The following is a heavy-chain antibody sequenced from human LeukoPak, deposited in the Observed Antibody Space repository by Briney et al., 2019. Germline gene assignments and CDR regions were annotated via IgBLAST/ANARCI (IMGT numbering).Heavy chain of an antibody. Sequence: SETLSLTCTVSGGSISSSSYWAWIRQPPGKGLEWIGNIYYSGSTYYNPSLKSRVTISVDTSKNHFSLKLSSVTAADTALYNCAGVGSSWPHYYFDYWGPGTLVTVSS. CDR1: GGSISSSSY. V-gene: IGHV4-39*07. CDR2: IYYSGST. D-gene: IGHD6-13*01. CDR3: AGVGSSWPHYYFDY. J-gene: IGHJ4*02.